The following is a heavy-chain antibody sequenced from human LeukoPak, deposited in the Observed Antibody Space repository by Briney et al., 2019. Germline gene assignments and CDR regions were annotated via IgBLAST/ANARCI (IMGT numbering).Heavy chain of an antibody. Sequence: GGSLRLSCAASGFTFSSYGMHWVRQAPGKGLEWVAFIRYDGSNKYYADSVKGRFTISRDNSKNTLYLQMNSLRAEGTAVYYYAKGTGYCSGGSCPHYYWGQGTLVTGSS. V-gene: IGHV3-30*02. J-gene: IGHJ4*02. D-gene: IGHD2-15*01. CDR2: IRYDGSNK. CDR3: AKGTGYCSGGSCPHYY. CDR1: GFTFSSYG.